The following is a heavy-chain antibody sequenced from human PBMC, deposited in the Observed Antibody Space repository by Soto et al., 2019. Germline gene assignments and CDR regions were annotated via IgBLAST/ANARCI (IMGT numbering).Heavy chain of an antibody. CDR1: GFTFSSYS. D-gene: IGHD6-6*01. Sequence: GGSLRLSCAASGFTFSSYSMNWVRQAPGKGLEWVSYISSSSSTIYYADSVKGRFTISRDNAKNSLYLQMNSLRAEDTAVYYCARDRDRSIAALNWFDPWGQGTLVTVSS. CDR3: ARDRDRSIAALNWFDP. J-gene: IGHJ5*02. V-gene: IGHV3-48*01. CDR2: ISSSSSTI.